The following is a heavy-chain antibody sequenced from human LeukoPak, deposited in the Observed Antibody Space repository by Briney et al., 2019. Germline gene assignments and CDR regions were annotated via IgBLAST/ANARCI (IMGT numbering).Heavy chain of an antibody. CDR3: ARNLVDGGLIDYYYMDV. V-gene: IGHV3-74*01. CDR2: INSDGINT. J-gene: IGHJ6*03. D-gene: IGHD2-8*01. CDR1: GFTFSNYW. Sequence: QAGGSLRLSCAASGFTFSNYWMHWVRHAPGKGLVWVSRINSDGINTSYADSVKGRFTISRDNAKNTLNLQMNSLRAEDTAVYYCARNLVDGGLIDYYYMDVWGKGTTVTVSS.